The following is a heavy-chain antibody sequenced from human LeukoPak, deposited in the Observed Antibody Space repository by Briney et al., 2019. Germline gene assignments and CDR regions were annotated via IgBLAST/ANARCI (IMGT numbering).Heavy chain of an antibody. D-gene: IGHD5-12*01. CDR3: ASRIVPSSDFDY. J-gene: IGHJ4*02. CDR1: GGSFSGYY. CDR2: INHSGST. Sequence: SETLSRTCAVYGGSFSGYYWSWIRQPPGKGLEWIGEINHSGSTNYNPSLKSRVTISVDTSKNQFSLKLSSVTVADTAVYYCASRIVPSSDFDYWGQGTLVTVSS. V-gene: IGHV4-34*01.